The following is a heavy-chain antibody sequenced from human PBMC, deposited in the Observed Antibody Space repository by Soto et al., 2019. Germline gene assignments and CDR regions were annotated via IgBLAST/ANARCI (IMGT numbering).Heavy chain of an antibody. CDR2: IYYSGST. D-gene: IGHD3-16*01. CDR1: GGSISSSIYY. Sequence: KPSETLSLTCTVSGGSISSSIYYWGWIRQPPGKGLEWIGSIYYSGSTYYNPSLKSRVTISVDTSKNQFSLKLSSVTAADTAVYYCARHEDDYYYYGMDVWGQGTTVTVSS. V-gene: IGHV4-39*01. CDR3: ARHEDDYYYYGMDV. J-gene: IGHJ6*02.